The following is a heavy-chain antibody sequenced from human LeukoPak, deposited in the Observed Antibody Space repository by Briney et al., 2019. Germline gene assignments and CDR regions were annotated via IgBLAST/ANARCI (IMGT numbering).Heavy chain of an antibody. CDR3: ANLRPGATIDY. V-gene: IGHV3-30-3*01. Sequence: GGSLRLSCAASGFTFSSYAMHWVRQAPGKGLEWVAVISYDGSNKYYADSVKGRFTISRDNSKNTLYLQMNSLRAEDTAVYYCANLRPGATIDYWGQGTLVTVSS. CDR2: ISYDGSNK. D-gene: IGHD5-12*01. CDR1: GFTFSSYA. J-gene: IGHJ4*02.